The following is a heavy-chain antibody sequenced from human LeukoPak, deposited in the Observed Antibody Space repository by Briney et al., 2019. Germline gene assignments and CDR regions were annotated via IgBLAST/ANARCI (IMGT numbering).Heavy chain of an antibody. CDR2: ISWNSGSI. CDR1: GFTCDDFA. CDR3: AKGYCTNGACPGNY. J-gene: IGHJ4*02. Sequence: GGSLRLSAAASGFTCDDFAMHWVQQAPGKGLEWVSGISWNSGSIGYADSVKGRFTISRDNAKNSLYLQMNSLRAEDTALYYCAKGYCTNGACPGNYWGQGTLVTVSS. V-gene: IGHV3-9*01. D-gene: IGHD2-8*01.